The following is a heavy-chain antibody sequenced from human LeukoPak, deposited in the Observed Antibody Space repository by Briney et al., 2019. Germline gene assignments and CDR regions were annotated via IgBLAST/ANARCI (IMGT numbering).Heavy chain of an antibody. D-gene: IGHD3-3*01. V-gene: IGHV3-7*01. CDR1: GFTFGSYW. CDR3: ALRRNFCLDY. CDR2: INQDGSEK. J-gene: IGHJ4*02. Sequence: PGGSLRLSCAASGFTFGSYWMSWVRQAPGKGLEWVAIINQDGSEKYYVDSVKGRFTISRDNAKNSLYLQMNSPSAEDTAVYYCALRRNFCLDYWGQGTLVTVSS.